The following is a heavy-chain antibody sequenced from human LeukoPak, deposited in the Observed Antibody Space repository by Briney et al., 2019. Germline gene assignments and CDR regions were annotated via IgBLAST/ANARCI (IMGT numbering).Heavy chain of an antibody. CDR1: GGSISSSSYY. V-gene: IGHV4-39*07. D-gene: IGHD5-12*01. CDR2: IYYSGST. J-gene: IGHJ4*02. CDR3: ARDATMMGNYFNY. Sequence: SETLSLTCTVSGGSISSSSYYWGWIRQPPGKGLEWIGSIYYSGSTYYNPSLKSRVTISVDTSKNQFSLKLSSVTAADTAVYYCARDATMMGNYFNYWGQGTLVTVSS.